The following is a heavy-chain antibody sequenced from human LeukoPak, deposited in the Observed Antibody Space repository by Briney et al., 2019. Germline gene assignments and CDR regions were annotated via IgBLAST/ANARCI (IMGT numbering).Heavy chain of an antibody. CDR3: ARGQVPAAKYYFDY. D-gene: IGHD2-2*01. V-gene: IGHV4-39*07. CDR2: IFYSGST. Sequence: PSETLSLTCTVSGGSISTSNYYWGRIRQPPGKGLEWIGNIFYSGSTYYSPSLRSRVTISLDTSRNQFSLKLNSVTAADTAVYYCARGQVPAAKYYFDYWGQGTLVTVSS. J-gene: IGHJ4*02. CDR1: GGSISTSNYY.